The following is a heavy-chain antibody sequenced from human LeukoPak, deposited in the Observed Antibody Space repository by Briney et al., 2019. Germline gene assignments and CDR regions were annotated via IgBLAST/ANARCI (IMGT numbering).Heavy chain of an antibody. V-gene: IGHV3-11*04. J-gene: IGHJ4*02. CDR2: ITSSGSTI. D-gene: IGHD3-10*01. CDR3: ARVYGSGSYYDY. Sequence: GGSLRLSCAASGFTFSDYYMSWIRQAPGRGLEWVSYITSSGSTIYYADSVKGRFTISRDNAKNSLYLQMNSLRAEDTAVYYCARVYGSGSYYDYWGQGTLVTVSS. CDR1: GFTFSDYY.